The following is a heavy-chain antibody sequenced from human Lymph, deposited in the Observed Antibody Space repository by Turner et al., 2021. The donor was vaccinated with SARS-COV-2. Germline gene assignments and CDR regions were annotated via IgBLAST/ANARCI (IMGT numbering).Heavy chain of an antibody. J-gene: IGHJ6*02. V-gene: IGHV3-53*02. CDR1: GIIVSRNY. CDR2: IYGGGTT. Sequence: VQLLCTGGGLILLGASPRLSCAASGIIVSRNYMNWVRQAPGKGLEWFSVIYGGGTTYYADPVQDRFPTSRVNTKNTQYLQMNSLRVEATAVYYCARDVGFYGMDVWGQGTMVTVSS. CDR3: ARDVGFYGMDV. D-gene: IGHD3-10*01.